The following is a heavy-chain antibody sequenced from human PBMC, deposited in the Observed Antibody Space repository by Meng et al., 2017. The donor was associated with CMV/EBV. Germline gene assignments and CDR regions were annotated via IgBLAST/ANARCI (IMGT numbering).Heavy chain of an antibody. CDR1: GAFLRVVD. D-gene: IGHD2-15*01. CDR2: ISQSGKT. Sequence: VKLRPWGEGRVKPSGALSLSCFVSGAFLRVVDGAWIRQTPEKGLEWIGEISQSGKTNYNSSLKSRVTMSIHTSEKQFSLSLRSVTAADTAVYYCARQGRIYFDYWAQGTLVTVSS. J-gene: IGHJ4*02. CDR3: ARQGRIYFDY. V-gene: IGHV4-34*01.